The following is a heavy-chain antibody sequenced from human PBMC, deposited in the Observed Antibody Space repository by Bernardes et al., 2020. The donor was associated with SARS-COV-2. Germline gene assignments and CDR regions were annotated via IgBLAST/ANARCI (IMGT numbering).Heavy chain of an antibody. CDR1: GFTFDDYA. Sequence: SLRLSCAASGFTFDDYAMHWVRQVPGKGLEWVSGISWNSGSIDYADSVKGRFTIARDNDKNSLFLRMNSLRTEDTALYYCVKTKGRTSQSSGRYFDYWGQGTLVTVSS. V-gene: IGHV3-9*01. J-gene: IGHJ4*02. CDR3: VKTKGRTSQSSGRYFDY. D-gene: IGHD3-10*01. CDR2: ISWNSGSI.